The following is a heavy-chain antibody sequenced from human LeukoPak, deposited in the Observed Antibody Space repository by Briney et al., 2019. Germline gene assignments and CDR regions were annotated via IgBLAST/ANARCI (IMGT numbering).Heavy chain of an antibody. CDR1: GFTFSTYA. CDR3: AKDLLAAGFSTWFDP. Sequence: GGSLRLSCAASGFTFSTYAMTWVRQAPGKGLGWVSSLSGSGSNTYYADSVKGRFTISRDNARDTLYLQMNSLRVEDTAVYYCAKDLLAAGFSTWFDPWGQGTLVTVSS. D-gene: IGHD6-13*01. CDR2: LSGSGSNT. J-gene: IGHJ5*02. V-gene: IGHV3-23*01.